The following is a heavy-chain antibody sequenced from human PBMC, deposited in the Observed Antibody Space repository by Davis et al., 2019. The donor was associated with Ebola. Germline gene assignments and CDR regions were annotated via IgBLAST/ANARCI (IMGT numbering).Heavy chain of an antibody. CDR2: INPSGGTT. D-gene: IGHD4-17*01. CDR3: ATSLTTVTPNY. V-gene: IGHV1-46*01. CDR1: GDTLIISY. Sequence: ASVKVSCKASGDTLIISYMHWVRQAPGQGLEWVGIINPSGGTTAYAQKFQGRVTMTRDTSTSTVYMELSSLRSEDTAVYYCATSLTTVTPNYWGQGTLVTVSS. J-gene: IGHJ4*02.